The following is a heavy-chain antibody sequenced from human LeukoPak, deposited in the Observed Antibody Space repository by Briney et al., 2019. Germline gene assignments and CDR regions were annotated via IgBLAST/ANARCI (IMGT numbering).Heavy chain of an antibody. J-gene: IGHJ4*02. D-gene: IGHD2-2*03. Sequence: SETLSLTCVVSTYSMNNGYFWACLRPPPGKGLEWIGSVGGGTHYNPSLTSRVTLSADTSKNEFSLKLSSGPAADTAVYYWARPRHTSMDIFYYWGQGNLVTVSS. CDR1: TYSMNNGYF. CDR3: ARPRHTSMDIFYY. CDR2: VGGGT. V-gene: IGHV4-38-2*01.